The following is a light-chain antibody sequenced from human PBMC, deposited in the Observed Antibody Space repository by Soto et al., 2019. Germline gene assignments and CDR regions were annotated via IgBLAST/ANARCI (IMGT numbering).Light chain of an antibody. CDR3: QQYIDYFT. V-gene: IGKV1-5*03. CDR1: QSLNSW. J-gene: IGKJ4*01. CDR2: KAS. Sequence: DIQMTQSPSTLSSSIGDRVTLTCRASQSLNSWLAWYQQKPGKAPKLLIYKASNLESGVTSRFSGSGSGTEFTITISSLQPDDYATYYCQQYIDYFTFGGGTTVEIK.